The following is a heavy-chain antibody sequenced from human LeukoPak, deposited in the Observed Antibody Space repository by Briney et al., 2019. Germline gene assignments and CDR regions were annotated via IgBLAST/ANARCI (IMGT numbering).Heavy chain of an antibody. J-gene: IGHJ4*02. CDR3: ARDGYGSSWFRFDY. CDR1: GDSVSSNTAA. D-gene: IGHD6-13*01. CDR2: TYYRSKWYN. Sequence: SQTLSLTCAISGDSVSSNTAAWNWIRQSPSRGLEWLGRTYYRSKWYNDYAVSVKSRITINPDTSKNQFSLQLNSVTPDDTAVYSCARDGYGSSWFRFDYWGQGTLATVSS. V-gene: IGHV6-1*01.